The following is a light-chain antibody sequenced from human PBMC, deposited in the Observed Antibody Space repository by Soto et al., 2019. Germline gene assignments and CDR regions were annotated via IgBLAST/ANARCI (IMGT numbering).Light chain of an antibody. CDR2: GAS. Sequence: EIVLTQSPGTLALSPGEGATLSCRASQSVSKYLAWYQQKPGQAPRLLIYGASSRATGIPDSFSGSGSGTDFTLTISRLEPYDFAVYYCQQYGGSPQTFGQGTKVEIK. CDR1: QSVSKY. V-gene: IGKV3-20*01. J-gene: IGKJ1*01. CDR3: QQYGGSPQT.